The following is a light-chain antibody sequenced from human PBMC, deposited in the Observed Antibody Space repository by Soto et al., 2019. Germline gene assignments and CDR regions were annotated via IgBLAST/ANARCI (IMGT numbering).Light chain of an antibody. CDR2: DAS. CDR3: QQYNIFWT. CDR1: QSISSW. V-gene: IGKV1-5*01. J-gene: IGKJ1*01. Sequence: DIQMTQSPSTLSASVGDRVTITCRASQSISSWLAWYQQKPGKAPRLLIYDASYLERGVPSRFSGSGSGTEFTLTISDLQTDDLATYYFQQYNIFWTFGQGIKVEI.